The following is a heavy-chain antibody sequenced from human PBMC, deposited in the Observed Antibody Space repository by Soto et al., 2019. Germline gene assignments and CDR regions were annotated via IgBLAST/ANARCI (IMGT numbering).Heavy chain of an antibody. CDR3: AKDPGEDYYDSSGP. CDR2: ISGSGGST. D-gene: IGHD3-22*01. J-gene: IGHJ5*02. Sequence: PGGSLRLSCAASGFTFSSYAMSWVRQAPGKGLEWVSAISGSGGSTYYADSVKGRFTTSRDNSKNTLYLQMNSLRAEDTAVYYCAKDPGEDYYDSSGPWGQGTLVTVSS. CDR1: GFTFSSYA. V-gene: IGHV3-23*01.